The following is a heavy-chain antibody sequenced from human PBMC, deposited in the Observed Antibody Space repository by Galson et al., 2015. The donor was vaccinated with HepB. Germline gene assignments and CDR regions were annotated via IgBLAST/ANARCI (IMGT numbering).Heavy chain of an antibody. Sequence: QSGAEVKRPGESLKISCKGSGYSFTSHWIGWVRQMPGKGLEWMGIIYPGDSDTRYSPSLQGQVTISADKSINTAYLQWSSLKASDTAMYYCARLGDSSGYYGHDAFDIWGQGTIITVSS. CDR2: IYPGDSDT. CDR3: ARLGDSSGYYGHDAFDI. CDR1: GYSFTSHW. V-gene: IGHV5-51*01. D-gene: IGHD3-22*01. J-gene: IGHJ3*02.